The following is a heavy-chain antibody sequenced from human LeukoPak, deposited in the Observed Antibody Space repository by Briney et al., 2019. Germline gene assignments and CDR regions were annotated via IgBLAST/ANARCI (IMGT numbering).Heavy chain of an antibody. Sequence: GGSLRLSCAASGFTFDDCGMSWVRQAPGKGLEWVSGINWNGGSTGYADSVKGRFTISRDNAKNSLYLQMNSLRAEDTALYYCARDLVAGTTTGAFGIWAKGTMVTVSS. CDR3: ARDLVAGTTTGAFGI. CDR1: GFTFDDCG. J-gene: IGHJ3*02. D-gene: IGHD6-19*01. V-gene: IGHV3-20*04. CDR2: INWNGGST.